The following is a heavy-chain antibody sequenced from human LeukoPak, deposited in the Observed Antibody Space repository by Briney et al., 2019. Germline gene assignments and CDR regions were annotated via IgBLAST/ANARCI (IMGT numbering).Heavy chain of an antibody. Sequence: SETLSLTCTVSGGSISSSSYYWGWIRQPPGKVLEWIGSIYYSGSTYYNPSLKSRVTISVDTSKNQFSLKLSSVTAADTGVYYCARHTHYDFWSGYPPHYFDYWGQGTLVTVSS. CDR2: IYYSGST. CDR1: GGSISSSSYY. CDR3: ARHTHYDFWSGYPPHYFDY. J-gene: IGHJ4*02. D-gene: IGHD3-3*01. V-gene: IGHV4-39*01.